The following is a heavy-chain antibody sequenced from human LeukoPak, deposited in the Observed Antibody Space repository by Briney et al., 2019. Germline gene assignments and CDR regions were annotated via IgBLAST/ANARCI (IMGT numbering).Heavy chain of an antibody. Sequence: QPGGTLRLSCAASGFTFSSYGMSWVRQAPGKGLEWVSTITSGRSTYYADSVKGRFTISRDNSKNTLYLQMNSLRAEDTAVYYCAKDQAPTNWGQGTLVTVSS. CDR1: GFTFSSYG. V-gene: IGHV3-23*01. D-gene: IGHD5-12*01. CDR2: ITSGRST. CDR3: AKDQAPTN. J-gene: IGHJ4*02.